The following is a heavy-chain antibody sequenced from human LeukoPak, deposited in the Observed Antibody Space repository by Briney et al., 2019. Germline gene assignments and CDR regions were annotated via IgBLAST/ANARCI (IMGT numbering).Heavy chain of an antibody. D-gene: IGHD3-22*01. CDR2: ISYHGSNT. CDR1: GSTFSSFA. Sequence: GGSLRLSCAASGSTFSSFAMHWVRQAPGRGLEWVAAISYHGSNTYYADSVKGRFTISRDNSKNTLYLQMNSLRAEDTAVYFCARETGDYDSNGYYSYWGQGTLVTVSS. CDR3: ARETGDYDSNGYYSY. J-gene: IGHJ4*02. V-gene: IGHV3-30*04.